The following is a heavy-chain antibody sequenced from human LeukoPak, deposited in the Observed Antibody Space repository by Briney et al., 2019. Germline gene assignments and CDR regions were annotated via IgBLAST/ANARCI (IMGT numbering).Heavy chain of an antibody. Sequence: GGSLRLSCAASEFTFSNFWMSWVRQAPGKGLEWVANIKQDGSEKYYVDSVEGRFTISRDNAKNSLYLQMNSLRGEDTAVYYCARDLRLGSTVTPYYYGMDVWGQGTTVTVSS. CDR2: IKQDGSEK. CDR1: EFTFSNFW. V-gene: IGHV3-7*01. CDR3: ARDLRLGSTVTPYYYGMDV. D-gene: IGHD4-17*01. J-gene: IGHJ6*02.